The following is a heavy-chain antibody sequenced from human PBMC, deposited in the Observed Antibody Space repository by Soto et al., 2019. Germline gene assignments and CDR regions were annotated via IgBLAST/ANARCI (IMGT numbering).Heavy chain of an antibody. J-gene: IGHJ4*02. CDR3: ATESYSSGWYSGY. Sequence: GGSLRLSCAASGFTFSSYAMSWVRQAPGKGLEWVSGISGSGGSTYYADSAKGRFTISRDNSKNTLYLQMNSLRAEDTAVYYCATESYSSGWYSGYWGQGTLVTVSS. CDR2: ISGSGGST. D-gene: IGHD6-19*01. V-gene: IGHV3-23*01. CDR1: GFTFSSYA.